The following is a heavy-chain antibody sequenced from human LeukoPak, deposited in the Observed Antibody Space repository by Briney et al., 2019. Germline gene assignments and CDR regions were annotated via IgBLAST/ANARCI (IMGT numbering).Heavy chain of an antibody. Sequence: SQTLSLTCAVSGGSISSGGYSWSWIRQPPGKGLEWIGYIYHSGSTYYNPSLKSRVTISVDRSKNQFSLKLSSVTAEETAVYYCARAEGYCSSTSCYAWFDPWGQGPLVTVSS. CDR2: IYHSGST. J-gene: IGHJ5*02. CDR1: GGSISSGGYS. V-gene: IGHV4-30-2*01. CDR3: ARAEGYCSSTSCYAWFDP. D-gene: IGHD2-2*01.